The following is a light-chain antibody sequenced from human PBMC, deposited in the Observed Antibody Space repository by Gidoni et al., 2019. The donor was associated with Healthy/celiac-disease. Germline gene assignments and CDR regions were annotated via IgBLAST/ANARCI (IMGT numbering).Light chain of an antibody. CDR1: QSVSSSY. Sequence: EIVLTQSPGTLSLSPGERATLSCSASQSVSSSYLAWYQQKPGQAPRLLIYGASSRATGIPDRFSGSGSGTDFTLTISRLEPEDFAVYYCQQYGSSPSTFXPXTKVDIK. V-gene: IGKV3-20*01. CDR3: QQYGSSPST. J-gene: IGKJ3*01. CDR2: GAS.